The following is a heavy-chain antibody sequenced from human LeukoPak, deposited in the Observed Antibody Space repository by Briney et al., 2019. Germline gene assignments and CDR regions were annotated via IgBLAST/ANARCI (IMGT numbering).Heavy chain of an antibody. V-gene: IGHV3-7*01. CDR1: GFTFSSYW. CDR3: ARVLLVGATGY. D-gene: IGHD1-26*01. Sequence: GGSLRLSCAASGFTFSSYWMSWVRQAPGKGLEWVANIKQDGSEKYYVDSVKGRFTISRDNAKNSLYLQMNSLRAEDTAVYYWARVLLVGATGYWGQGTLVTVSS. J-gene: IGHJ4*02. CDR2: IKQDGSEK.